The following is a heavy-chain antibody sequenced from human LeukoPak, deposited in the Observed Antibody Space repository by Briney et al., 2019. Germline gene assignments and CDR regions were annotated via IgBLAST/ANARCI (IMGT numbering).Heavy chain of an antibody. CDR2: IIPIFGTA. J-gene: IGHJ4*02. V-gene: IGHV1-69*13. D-gene: IGHD5-18*01. Sequence: SVKVSCKASGGTFSSYAISWVRQAPGQGLEWMGGIIPIFGTANYAQKFQGRVTITAGESTSTAYMELSSLRSEDTAVYYCYHVDTAMVEYWGQGTLVTVSS. CDR3: YHVDTAMVEY. CDR1: GGTFSSYA.